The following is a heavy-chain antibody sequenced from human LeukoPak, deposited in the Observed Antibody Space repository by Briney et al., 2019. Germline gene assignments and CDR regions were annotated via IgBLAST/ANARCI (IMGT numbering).Heavy chain of an antibody. CDR2: ISGSGGST. Sequence: GGSLRLSCAASGFTFSSYGMHWVRQAPGKGLEWVSAISGSGGSTYYADSVKGRFTISRDNAKNSLYLQMNSLRAEDTAVYYCARERYGSGLNDAFDIWGQGTMVTVSS. V-gene: IGHV3-21*01. D-gene: IGHD3-10*01. J-gene: IGHJ3*02. CDR1: GFTFSSYG. CDR3: ARERYGSGLNDAFDI.